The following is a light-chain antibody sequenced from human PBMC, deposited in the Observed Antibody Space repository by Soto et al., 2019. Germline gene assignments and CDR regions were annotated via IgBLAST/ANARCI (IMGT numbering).Light chain of an antibody. CDR3: QSYDSSLSVYVV. Sequence: QSVLTQPPSVSGAPGQRVTISCTGSSSNIGAGYDVLWYQQLPGTAPKLLIYADNIRPSGVADRFSGSKSGTSASLAITGLQAEDEAEYYCQSYDSSLSVYVVFGGGTKVTVL. CDR2: ADN. CDR1: SSNIGAGYD. J-gene: IGLJ2*01. V-gene: IGLV1-40*01.